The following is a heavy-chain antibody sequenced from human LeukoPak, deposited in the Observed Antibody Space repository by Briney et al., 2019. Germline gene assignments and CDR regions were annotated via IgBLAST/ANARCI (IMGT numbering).Heavy chain of an antibody. V-gene: IGHV1-8*01. J-gene: IGHJ5*02. Sequence: ASVKVSCKASGYTFTSYDINWVRQATGQGLEWMGWMNPNSGNTGYAQKFQGRVTMTEDTSTDTAYMELSSLRSEDTAVYYCATTLYRRRGWFDPWGQGTLVTVSS. CDR1: GYTFTSYD. CDR3: ATTLYRRRGWFDP. CDR2: MNPNSGNT. D-gene: IGHD1/OR15-1a*01.